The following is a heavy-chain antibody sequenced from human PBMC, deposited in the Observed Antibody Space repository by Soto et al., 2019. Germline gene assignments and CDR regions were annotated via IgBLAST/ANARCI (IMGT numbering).Heavy chain of an antibody. CDR2: ISAGNSDT. D-gene: IGHD1-26*01. CDR3: ARDDSGFSGSHYIDYFNY. Sequence: ASVKVSCKASGYTFTSYAMHWVRQAPGQRLEWMGWISAGNSDTTYSQKFQGRVTITRDTSAGTAYMQLSSLTSEDTAVYYCARDDSGFSGSHYIDYFNYWGQGALVTVSS. J-gene: IGHJ4*02. V-gene: IGHV1-3*01. CDR1: GYTFTSYA.